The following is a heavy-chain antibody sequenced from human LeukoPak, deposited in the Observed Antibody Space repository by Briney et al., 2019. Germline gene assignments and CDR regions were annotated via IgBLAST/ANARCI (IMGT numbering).Heavy chain of an antibody. D-gene: IGHD3-3*01. CDR1: VYTFTSYD. CDR3: ARNKGITIFGVVNPPDY. Sequence: GASVKVSCKASVYTFTSYDINWVRQATGQGLEWMGWMNPNSGNTGYAQKFQGRVTITRNTSISTAYMELSSLRSEDTAVYYCARNKGITIFGVVNPPDYWGQGTLVTVSS. V-gene: IGHV1-8*03. CDR2: MNPNSGNT. J-gene: IGHJ4*02.